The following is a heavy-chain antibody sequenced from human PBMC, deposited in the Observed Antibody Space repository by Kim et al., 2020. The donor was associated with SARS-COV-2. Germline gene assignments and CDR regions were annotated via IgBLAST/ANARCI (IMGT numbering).Heavy chain of an antibody. D-gene: IGHD2-15*01. Sequence: GGSLRLSCAASGFTFSSYGMHWVRQAPGKGLEWVAVISYDGSNKYYADSVKGRFTISRDNSKNTLYLQMNSLRSEDTAVYYCAKGIEMHMAVWGQGTTVTVSS. CDR3: AKGIEMHMAV. J-gene: IGHJ6*02. CDR2: ISYDGSNK. V-gene: IGHV3-30*18. CDR1: GFTFSSYG.